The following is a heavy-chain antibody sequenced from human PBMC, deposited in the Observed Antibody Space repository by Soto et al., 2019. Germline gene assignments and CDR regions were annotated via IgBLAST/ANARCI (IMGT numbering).Heavy chain of an antibody. CDR3: AKAPVDYGWGSYDY. D-gene: IGHD3-16*01. J-gene: IGHJ4*02. V-gene: IGHV3-23*01. CDR2: ISGSGGST. CDR1: GFTFSSYA. Sequence: EVQLLESGGGLVQPGGSLRLSCAASGFTFSSYAMSWVRQAPGKGLEWVSAISGSGGSTYYADSVKGRFTISRDNSKNTLYVQMNSLRAEDTAVYYCAKAPVDYGWGSYDYWGQGTLVTVSS.